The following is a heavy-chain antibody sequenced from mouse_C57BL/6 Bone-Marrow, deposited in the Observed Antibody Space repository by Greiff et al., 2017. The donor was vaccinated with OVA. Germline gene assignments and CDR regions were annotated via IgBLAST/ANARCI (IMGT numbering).Heavy chain of an antibody. Sequence: QVQLQQSGAELMKPGASVKLSCKATGYTFTGYWIEWVKQRPGHGLEWIGEILPGSGSTTYNEKFKRQAPFTADKSSNTAYMQLSSLTTEDSAIYYCARSSYDGYWWYFDVWGTGTTVTVSS. CDR1: GYTFTGYW. CDR2: ILPGSGST. CDR3: ARSSYDGYWWYFDV. V-gene: IGHV1-9*01. J-gene: IGHJ1*03. D-gene: IGHD2-3*01.